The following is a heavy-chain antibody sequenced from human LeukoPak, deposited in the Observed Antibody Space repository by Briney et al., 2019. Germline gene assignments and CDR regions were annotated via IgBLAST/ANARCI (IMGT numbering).Heavy chain of an antibody. J-gene: IGHJ4*02. Sequence: GGSLRLSCAASGFTFSDYYMSWIRQAPGKGLEWVSYISSSGSTIYYADSVKGPFTISRDNAKNSLYLQMNSLRAEDTAVYYCARETTVVTSTSDYWGQGTLVTVSS. CDR3: ARETTVVTSTSDY. CDR2: ISSSGSTI. V-gene: IGHV3-11*01. D-gene: IGHD4-23*01. CDR1: GFTFSDYY.